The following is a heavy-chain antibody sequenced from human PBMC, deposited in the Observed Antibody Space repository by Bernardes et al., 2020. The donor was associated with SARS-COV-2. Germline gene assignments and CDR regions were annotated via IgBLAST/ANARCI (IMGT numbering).Heavy chain of an antibody. CDR3: ARQRYSSGWYVDY. D-gene: IGHD6-19*01. J-gene: IGHJ4*02. CDR1: GYNFAPSW. Sequence: GGSLKISGKASGYNFAPSWIGWVRQIPGKGLQWMGVIYAGDSDARYTPSFQGQVTMSADKSIRTAYLQWSSLKASDTAMYYCARQRYSSGWYVDYWGQGTRVTVSS. V-gene: IGHV5-51*01. CDR2: IYAGDSDA.